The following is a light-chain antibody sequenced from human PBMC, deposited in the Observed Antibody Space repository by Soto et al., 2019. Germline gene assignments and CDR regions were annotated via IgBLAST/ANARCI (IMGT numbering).Light chain of an antibody. CDR2: DAS. CDR3: QQYAGSPLA. Sequence: AIQLTQSPSSLSASVGDRVTITCRASQGISSALAWYQQKSGKAPKLLIYDASSLESGVPSRFSGSGSGTDFTLTISRLEPEDFAVYYCQQYAGSPLAFGGGTKVDIK. J-gene: IGKJ4*01. CDR1: QGISSA. V-gene: IGKV1-13*02.